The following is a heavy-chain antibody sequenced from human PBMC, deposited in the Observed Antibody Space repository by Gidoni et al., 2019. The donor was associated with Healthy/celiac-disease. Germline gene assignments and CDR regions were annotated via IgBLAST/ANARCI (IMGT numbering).Heavy chain of an antibody. J-gene: IGHJ6*02. CDR3: ARDEGRSSASYYYYGMDV. CDR1: GGSISSGSYY. D-gene: IGHD6-6*01. CDR2: IYTSGST. Sequence: QVQLQESGPGLVKPSQTLSLTCTVSGGSISSGSYYWSWIRRIYTSGSTNYNPSLKSRVTISVDTSKNQFSLKLSSVTAADTAVYYCARDEGRSSASYYYYGMDVWGQGTTVTVSS. V-gene: IGHV4-61*02.